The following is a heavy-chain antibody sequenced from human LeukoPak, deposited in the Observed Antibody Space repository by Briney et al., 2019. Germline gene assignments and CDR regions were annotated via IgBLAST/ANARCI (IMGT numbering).Heavy chain of an antibody. V-gene: IGHV1-2*02. J-gene: IGHJ4*02. Sequence: ASVKVSFTASGYTFTVYYMHWVRQAPGQGLEWRGWINPNSGGTNYTQKFQGRVTMTRDTSISTAYMELSRLRSDDTAVYYCARALRANYYGSGTIEGLDYWGQGILVTVSS. CDR2: INPNSGGT. D-gene: IGHD3-10*01. CDR1: GYTFTVYY. CDR3: ARALRANYYGSGTIEGLDY.